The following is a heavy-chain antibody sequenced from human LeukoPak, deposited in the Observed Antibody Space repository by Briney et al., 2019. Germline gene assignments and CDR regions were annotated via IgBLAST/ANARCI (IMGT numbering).Heavy chain of an antibody. CDR3: ARAYHYYDSSGYKLASDAFDI. Sequence: PGESLKISCKGSGYSFTSYWIGWVRQMPGKGLEWMGIIYPGDSDTRYSPSFQGQVTISADKSISTAYLQWSSLKASDTAMYYCARAYHYYDSSGYKLASDAFDIWGQGTMVTVSS. CDR2: IYPGDSDT. D-gene: IGHD3-22*01. V-gene: IGHV5-51*01. J-gene: IGHJ3*02. CDR1: GYSFTSYW.